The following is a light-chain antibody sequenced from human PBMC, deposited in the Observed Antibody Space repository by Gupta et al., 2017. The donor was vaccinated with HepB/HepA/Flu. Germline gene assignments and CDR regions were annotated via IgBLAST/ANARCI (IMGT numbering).Light chain of an antibody. V-gene: IGKV3-11*01. CDR2: DAS. CDR1: QSVSSY. CDR3: QQRSNWRLT. J-gene: IGKJ4*01. Sequence: DIVLTHSLSPLTLYPGERATLSCRASQSVSSYLAWYQQKPGQAPRLLIYDASNRATGIPARFSGSGSGTDFTLTISSLEPEDFAVYYCQQRSNWRLTFGGGTKVEIK.